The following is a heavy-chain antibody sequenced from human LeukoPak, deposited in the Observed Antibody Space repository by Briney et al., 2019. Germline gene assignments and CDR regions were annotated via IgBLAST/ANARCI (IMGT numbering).Heavy chain of an antibody. Sequence: PGRSLRLSCAASGFTFSSYAMHWVRQAPGKGLEWVAVISYDGSNKYYADSVKGRFTISRDNSKNTLYLQMNSLRAEDTAVYYCARDPTDIVVVPAAIRYYYYYGMDVWGQGTTVTVSS. CDR3: ARDPTDIVVVPAAIRYYYYYGMDV. D-gene: IGHD2-2*02. V-gene: IGHV3-30-3*01. CDR1: GFTFSSYA. J-gene: IGHJ6*02. CDR2: ISYDGSNK.